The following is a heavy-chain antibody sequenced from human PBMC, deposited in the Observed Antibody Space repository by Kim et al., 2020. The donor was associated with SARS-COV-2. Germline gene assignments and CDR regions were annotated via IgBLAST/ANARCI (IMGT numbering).Heavy chain of an antibody. J-gene: IGHJ6*02. V-gene: IGHV1-18*04. CDR3: ARDGVVVPAAINYYYGMDV. CDR2: ISAYNGNT. D-gene: IGHD2-2*01. Sequence: ASVKVSCKASGYTFTSYGISWVRQAPGQGLEWMGWISAYNGNTNYAQKLQGRVTMTTDTSTSTAYMELRSLRSDDTAVYYCARDGVVVPAAINYYYGMDVWGQGTTVTVSS. CDR1: GYTFTSYG.